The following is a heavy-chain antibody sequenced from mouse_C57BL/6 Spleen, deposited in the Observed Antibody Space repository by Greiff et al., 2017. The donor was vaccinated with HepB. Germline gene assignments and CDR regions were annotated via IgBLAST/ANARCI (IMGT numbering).Heavy chain of an antibody. J-gene: IGHJ1*03. V-gene: IGHV14-2*01. D-gene: IGHD1-1*01. CDR2: IDPEDGET. Sequence: EVKLMESGAELVKPGASVKLSCTASGFNIKDYYMHWVKQRTEQGLEWIGRIDPEDGETKYAPKFQGKATITADTSSNTAYLQLSSLTSEDTAVYYCARDYYGSRGYFDVWGTGTTVTVSS. CDR3: ARDYYGSRGYFDV. CDR1: GFNIKDYY.